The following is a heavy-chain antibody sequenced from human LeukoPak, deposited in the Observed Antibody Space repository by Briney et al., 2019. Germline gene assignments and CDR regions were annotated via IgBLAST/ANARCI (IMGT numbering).Heavy chain of an antibody. Sequence: PGASVKVSCKASGYTFTGYYMHWVRQAPGQGLEWMGWINPNSGGTNYAQKFQGRVIMTRDTSISTAYMELSRLRSDDTAVYYCARGSDDFWSGYSPSYWGQGTLVTVSS. CDR1: GYTFTGYY. CDR2: INPNSGGT. J-gene: IGHJ4*02. V-gene: IGHV1-2*02. D-gene: IGHD3-3*01. CDR3: ARGSDDFWSGYSPSY.